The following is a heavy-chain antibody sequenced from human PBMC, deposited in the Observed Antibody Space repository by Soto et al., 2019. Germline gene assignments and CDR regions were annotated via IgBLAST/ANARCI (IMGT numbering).Heavy chain of an antibody. CDR1: GFTFSSYA. Sequence: EVQLLESGGGLVQPGGSLRLSCAASGFTFSSYAMSWVRQAPGKGLEWVSAISGSGGSTYYADSVKGRFTISRDNSKNTLYLQMSSLRAEDTAVYYCAKDRVFGSGSYYREGVDYWGQGTLVTVSS. CDR3: AKDRVFGSGSYYREGVDY. V-gene: IGHV3-23*01. D-gene: IGHD3-10*01. J-gene: IGHJ4*02. CDR2: ISGSGGST.